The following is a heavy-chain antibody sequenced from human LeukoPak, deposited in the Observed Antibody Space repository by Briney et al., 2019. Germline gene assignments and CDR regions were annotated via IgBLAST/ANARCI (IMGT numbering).Heavy chain of an antibody. V-gene: IGHV3-23*01. CDR3: AKDGDIVVVVAARFDY. J-gene: IGHJ4*02. CDR1: GFTFSGYA. D-gene: IGHD2-15*01. CDR2: ISGSGGST. Sequence: GGSLRLSCAASGFTFSGYAMSWVRQAPGKGLEWVSAISGSGGSTYYADSVKGRFTISRDNSKNTLYLQMNSLRAEDTAVYYCAKDGDIVVVVAARFDYWGQGTLVTVSS.